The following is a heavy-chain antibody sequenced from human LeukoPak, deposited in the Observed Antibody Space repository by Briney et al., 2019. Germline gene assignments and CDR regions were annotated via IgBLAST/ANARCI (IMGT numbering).Heavy chain of an antibody. V-gene: IGHV3-48*04. CDR2: ISSSSSTI. CDR1: GFTFRSYS. J-gene: IGHJ4*02. CDR3: ARVVRDSFDY. D-gene: IGHD3-10*01. Sequence: GGSLRLSCAASGFTFRSYSMNWVRQAPGKGLEWVSYISSSSSTIYYADSVKGRFTISRDNAKNSLYLQMNSLRAEDTAVYYCARVVRDSFDYWGQGTLVTVSS.